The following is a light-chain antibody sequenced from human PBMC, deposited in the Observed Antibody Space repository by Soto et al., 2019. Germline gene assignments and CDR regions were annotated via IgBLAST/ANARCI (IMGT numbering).Light chain of an antibody. CDR3: QQRSNWPPVT. Sequence: EIVLTQSPATLSLSPGERATLSCRASQSVSSSLAWYHQKPGQAPSLLLYDASNRATGSPARFSGSGSGTDVTLTISSLEPEDFAVYYCQQRSNWPPVTGGQGTRLE. J-gene: IGKJ5*01. CDR1: QSVSSS. V-gene: IGKV3-11*01. CDR2: DAS.